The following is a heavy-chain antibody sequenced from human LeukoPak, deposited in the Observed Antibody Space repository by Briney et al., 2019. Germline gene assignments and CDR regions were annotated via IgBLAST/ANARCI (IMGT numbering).Heavy chain of an antibody. CDR2: IWYDGSNK. Sequence: SCKASGYTFTSYGMHWVRQAPGKGLEWVAVIWYDGSNKYYADSVKGRFTISRDNSKNTLYLQMNSLRAEDTAVYYCARDIAAAGRGGYYWGQGTLVTVSS. J-gene: IGHJ4*02. CDR1: GYTFTSYG. V-gene: IGHV3-33*01. CDR3: ARDIAAAGRGGYY. D-gene: IGHD6-13*01.